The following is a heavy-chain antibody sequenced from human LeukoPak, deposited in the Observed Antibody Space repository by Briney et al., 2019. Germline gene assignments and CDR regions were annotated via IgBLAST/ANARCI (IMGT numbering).Heavy chain of an antibody. Sequence: SETLSLTCTVSGGSISSGGYYWSWIRQHPGKGLEWIGYIYYSGSTYYNPSLKSRVTISVDTSKNQFSLKLSSVTAADMAVYYWARGQGLAPPPSPWGQGTLVTVSS. CDR1: GGSISSGGYY. J-gene: IGHJ5*02. CDR2: IYYSGST. V-gene: IGHV4-31*03. CDR3: ARGQGLAPPPSP.